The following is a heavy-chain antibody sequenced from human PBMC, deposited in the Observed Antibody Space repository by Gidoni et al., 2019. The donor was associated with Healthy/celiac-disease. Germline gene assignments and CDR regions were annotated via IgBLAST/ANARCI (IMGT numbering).Heavy chain of an antibody. J-gene: IGHJ3*02. CDR1: GFTFSSFA. V-gene: IGHV3-30-3*01. CDR2: ISYDGSNK. Sequence: QVQLVDPGGGVVQPGRSLRPSCAASGFTFSSFAMHWVRPAPGKGREWVAVISYDGSNKDYAYSVKVRFTISRDNSKNTLYLQMNSLRAEDTAVYYCARDAPIDSSGGGGAFDIWGQGTMVTVSS. CDR3: ARDAPIDSSGGGGAFDI. D-gene: IGHD6-19*01.